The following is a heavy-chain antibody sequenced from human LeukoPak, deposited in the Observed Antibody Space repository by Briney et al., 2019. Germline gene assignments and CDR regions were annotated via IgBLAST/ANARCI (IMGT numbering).Heavy chain of an antibody. CDR1: GFTSSTYW. Sequence: GGSLRLSCVASGFTSSTYWMHWVRQAPGKGLVWVSRITGDGSGTNYADSVKGRFTISRDNAKNTLYLQMDSLRAEDTAVYYCARFIVTYGDYWGQGALVTVSS. CDR3: ARFIVTYGDY. CDR2: ITGDGSGT. D-gene: IGHD3-10*01. J-gene: IGHJ4*02. V-gene: IGHV3-74*01.